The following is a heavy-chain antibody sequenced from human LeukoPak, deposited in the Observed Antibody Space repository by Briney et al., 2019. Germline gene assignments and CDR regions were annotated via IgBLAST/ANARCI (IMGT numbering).Heavy chain of an antibody. CDR1: GYTFTGYY. CDR2: INPNSGGT. V-gene: IGHV1-2*02. Sequence: ASVKVSCKASGYTFTGYYMHWVRQAPGQGLEWMGWINPNSGGTNYAQKFQGRVTMTRDTSISTAYMELSRLRSDDTAVYYCARVLHLLQLERLGRTLGYWGQGTLVTVSS. D-gene: IGHD1-1*01. CDR3: ARVLHLLQLERLGRTLGY. J-gene: IGHJ4*02.